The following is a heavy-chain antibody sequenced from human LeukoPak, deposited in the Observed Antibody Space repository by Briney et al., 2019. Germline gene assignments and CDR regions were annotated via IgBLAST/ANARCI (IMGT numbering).Heavy chain of an antibody. Sequence: SETLSLTCTVYGASITNYYWGWTRQPPGKALEWVGSVHFSGSTYYNPSLKSRVLISLDTSKNQVSLRVNSVTAADMAVYYCARTQDSGWYFDYWGQGTLVTVSS. V-gene: IGHV4-59*08. J-gene: IGHJ4*02. D-gene: IGHD5-12*01. CDR2: VHFSGST. CDR1: GASITNYY. CDR3: ARTQDSGWYFDY.